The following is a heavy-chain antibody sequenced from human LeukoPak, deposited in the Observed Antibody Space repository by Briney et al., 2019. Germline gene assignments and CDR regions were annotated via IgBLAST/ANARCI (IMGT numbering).Heavy chain of an antibody. J-gene: IGHJ4*02. CDR3: ARDRAGDY. CDR2: ISGSSGHT. Sequence: GGSLRLSCAASGLTFSSYAMSWVRQAPGKGLEWVSAISGSSGHTYYADSVKGRFTISRDNAKNSLYLQLNSLRAEDTAVYYCARDRAGDYWGQGTLVTVSS. CDR1: GLTFSSYA. V-gene: IGHV3-23*01. D-gene: IGHD3-10*01.